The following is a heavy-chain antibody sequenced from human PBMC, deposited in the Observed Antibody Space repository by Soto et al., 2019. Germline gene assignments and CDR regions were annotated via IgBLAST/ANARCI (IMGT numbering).Heavy chain of an antibody. CDR1: GYPVTAYY. V-gene: IGHV1-2*02. J-gene: IGHJ3*02. Sequence: QLHLVQSGAVVKKPGASVTVSCSASGYPVTAYYMHWVRQAPGRGLEWMGGINPATGAAKYTQTFQGRRTMARDTPTSTVFRELSGLTSEDTAVFYCARGGGVGVAGSAAFDMWGQGTLVTVSS. CDR3: ARGGGVGVAGSAAFDM. CDR2: INPATGAA. D-gene: IGHD3-3*01.